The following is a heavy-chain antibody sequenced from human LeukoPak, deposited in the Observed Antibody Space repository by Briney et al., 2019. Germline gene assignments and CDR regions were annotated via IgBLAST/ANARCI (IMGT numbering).Heavy chain of an antibody. D-gene: IGHD2-8*01. Sequence: GASVTVSFKASGYTFTSYYMHWVRQAPGQGLEWMGIINPSGGSTSYAHKFQGRVTMTRDTSTSTVYMELSSLRSEDTAVYYCARDRGYTLLGYCTNGVCFEIDYWGQGTLVTVSS. CDR1: GYTFTSYY. CDR2: INPSGGST. J-gene: IGHJ4*02. V-gene: IGHV1-46*01. CDR3: ARDRGYTLLGYCTNGVCFEIDY.